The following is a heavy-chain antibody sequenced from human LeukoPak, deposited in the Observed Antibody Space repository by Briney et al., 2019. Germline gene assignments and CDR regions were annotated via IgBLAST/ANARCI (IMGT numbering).Heavy chain of an antibody. Sequence: GGSLRLSCAASGFTFSNYGMHWVRQAPGRGLEWVAFIRNDGSTKFYADSVKGRFTISRDNSENTLYLQMNSLRAEDTAVYYCAKDLPAAYFDYWGQGTLVTVSS. J-gene: IGHJ4*02. V-gene: IGHV3-30*02. CDR2: IRNDGSTK. CDR1: GFTFSNYG. CDR3: AKDLPAAYFDY. D-gene: IGHD2-2*01.